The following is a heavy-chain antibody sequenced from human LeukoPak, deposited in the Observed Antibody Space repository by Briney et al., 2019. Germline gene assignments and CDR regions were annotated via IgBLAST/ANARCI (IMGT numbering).Heavy chain of an antibody. Sequence: PGGSLRLPCAASGFTFDDYAMHWVRQAPGKGLEWVSGISWNSGSIGYADSVKGRFTISRDNAKNSLYLQMNSLRAEDTALYYCAKDTEFGSGGSCYLCAFDIWGEGTMVTVSS. V-gene: IGHV3-9*01. CDR1: GFTFDDYA. J-gene: IGHJ3*02. CDR2: ISWNSGSI. CDR3: AKDTEFGSGGSCYLCAFDI. D-gene: IGHD2-15*01.